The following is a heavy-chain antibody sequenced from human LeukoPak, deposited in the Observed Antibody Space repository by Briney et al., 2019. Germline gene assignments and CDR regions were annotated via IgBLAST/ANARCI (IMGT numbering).Heavy chain of an antibody. CDR2: IHSGGKT. V-gene: IGHV3-53*01. CDR3: AKSLSFDY. CDR1: GFTVSSSY. J-gene: IGHJ4*02. Sequence: GGSLRLSCAASGFTVSSSYMSWVRQAPGKGLEWVSVIHSGGKTYYADSVKGRFSISRDNSKNTLYLQMNSLRAEDTAVYYCAKSLSFDYWGQGTLVTVSS.